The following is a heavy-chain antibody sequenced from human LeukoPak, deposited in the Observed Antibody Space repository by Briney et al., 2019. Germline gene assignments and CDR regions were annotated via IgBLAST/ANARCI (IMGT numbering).Heavy chain of an antibody. CDR3: ARMTTVTVYAFDI. CDR2: IYSGGST. J-gene: IGHJ3*02. V-gene: IGHV3-53*01. CDR1: GFTVSSNY. D-gene: IGHD4-17*01. Sequence: GGSLRLSCAASGFTVSSNYMSWVRQAPGKGLEWVSVIYSGGSTYYADSVKGRFTISRDNSKNTLYLQMNSLRAEDTAVYYCARMTTVTVYAFDIWGQGTMVTVSS.